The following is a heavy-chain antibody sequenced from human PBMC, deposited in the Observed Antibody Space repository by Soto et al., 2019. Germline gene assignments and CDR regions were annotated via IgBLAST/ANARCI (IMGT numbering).Heavy chain of an antibody. J-gene: IGHJ4*02. D-gene: IGHD3-16*02. Sequence: GGSLRLSCSASGFTFNDYAMSWVRQAPGKGLEWVSGISGNGANIYYADSVKGRFTISRDNSKNTVYLQMDSLRAEDAALYYCANCLIWGNYRYYDYWGPGTLVTVSS. V-gene: IGHV3-23*01. CDR1: GFTFNDYA. CDR2: ISGNGANI. CDR3: ANCLIWGNYRYYDY.